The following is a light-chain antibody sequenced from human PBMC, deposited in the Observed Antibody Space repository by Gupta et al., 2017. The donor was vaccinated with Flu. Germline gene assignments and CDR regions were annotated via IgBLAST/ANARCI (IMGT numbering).Light chain of an antibody. CDR1: SSDVGGYNY. J-gene: IGLJ3*02. V-gene: IGLV2-14*01. CDR3: SSYTSSSLRV. Sequence: QSALTQPASVSGSPGQSITISCTGTSSDVGGYNYVSWYQQHPGKAPKLMMYEVSNRPSGVSNRVSGSKSGNTASLTISGLQAEDEADYYCSSYTSSSLRVFGGGTKLTVL. CDR2: EVS.